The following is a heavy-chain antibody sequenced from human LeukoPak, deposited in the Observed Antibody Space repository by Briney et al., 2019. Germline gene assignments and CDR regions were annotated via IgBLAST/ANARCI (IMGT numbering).Heavy chain of an antibody. CDR2: IYPDDSDT. V-gene: IGHV5-51*01. D-gene: IGHD6-19*01. CDR3: ARRSKSYSSGWYDAFDM. CDR1: GYSFTNYW. J-gene: IGHJ3*02. Sequence: GESLKISCKGSGYSFTNYWIGWVRQMPGKGLEWMGIIYPDDSDTRNSPSSQGQVTISADKSISTAYLQWSSLKASDTAMYYCARRSKSYSSGWYDAFDMWGQGTMVTVSS.